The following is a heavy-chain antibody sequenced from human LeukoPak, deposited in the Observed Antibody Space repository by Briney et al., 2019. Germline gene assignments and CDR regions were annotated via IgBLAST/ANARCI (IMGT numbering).Heavy chain of an antibody. CDR2: INWNGGST. D-gene: IGHD3-22*01. CDR3: ARANSGYYSPIGY. J-gene: IGHJ4*02. CDR1: GFTFDDYG. Sequence: PGGGLRLSCAASGFTFDDYGMSWVRQAPGKGLEWVSGINWNGGSTGYADSVKGGFTISRDNAKNSLYLQMSSLRAEDTALYYCARANSGYYSPIGYWGQGTLVTVSS. V-gene: IGHV3-20*04.